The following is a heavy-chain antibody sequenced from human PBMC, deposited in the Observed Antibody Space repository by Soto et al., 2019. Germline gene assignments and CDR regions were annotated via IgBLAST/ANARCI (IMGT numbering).Heavy chain of an antibody. CDR3: ARGGTRYYYCGKDV. D-gene: IGHD1-26*01. J-gene: IGHJ6*04. CDR1: GYAFTSYA. Sequence: ASEKVSCKASGYAFTSYAMHWVRQAPGQRLEWMGWINAGNGNTKYSQKFQGRVTITRDTSASTAYMELSSLRSEDTPVYSCARGGTRYYYCGKDVSAKGTTVT. CDR2: INAGNGNT. V-gene: IGHV1-3*01.